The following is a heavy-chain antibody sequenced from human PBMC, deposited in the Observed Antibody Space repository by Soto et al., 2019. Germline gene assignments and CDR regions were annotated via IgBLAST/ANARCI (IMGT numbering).Heavy chain of an antibody. CDR3: AKDRFPRITAHYFDY. V-gene: IGHV3-23*01. D-gene: IGHD5-18*01. Sequence: GVSLRLSCAASGFTFSSYAMSWVRQAPGKGLEWVSAISGSGGSTYYADSVKGRFTISRDNSKNTLYLQMNSLRAEDTAVYYCAKDRFPRITAHYFDYWGQGTLVNVSS. CDR2: ISGSGGST. CDR1: GFTFSSYA. J-gene: IGHJ4*02.